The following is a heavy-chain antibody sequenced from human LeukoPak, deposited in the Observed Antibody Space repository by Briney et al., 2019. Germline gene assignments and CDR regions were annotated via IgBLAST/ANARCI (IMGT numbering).Heavy chain of an antibody. V-gene: IGHV3-53*01. Sequence: GGSLRLSCAASGFTVSSNYMSWVRQAPGKGLEWVSVIYSGGSTYYADSVKGRFTISRDNAKNSLYLQMGSLRAEDTAVYYCARFSGGNWGQGTLVTVSS. D-gene: IGHD2-8*02. J-gene: IGHJ4*02. CDR2: IYSGGST. CDR1: GFTVSSNY. CDR3: ARFSGGN.